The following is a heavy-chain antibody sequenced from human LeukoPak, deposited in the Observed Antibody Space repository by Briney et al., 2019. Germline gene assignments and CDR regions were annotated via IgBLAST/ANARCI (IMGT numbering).Heavy chain of an antibody. CDR3: AKGKAYDFWSGYSGALDY. D-gene: IGHD3-3*01. CDR2: IRYDGSNK. CDR1: GFTFSSYG. Sequence: GGSLRLSCAASGFTFSSYGMHWVRQAPDKGLEWVAFIRYDGSNKYYADSVKGRFTISRDNSKNTLYLQMNSLRAEDTAVYCCAKGKAYDFWSGYSGALDYWGQGTLVTVSS. J-gene: IGHJ4*02. V-gene: IGHV3-30*02.